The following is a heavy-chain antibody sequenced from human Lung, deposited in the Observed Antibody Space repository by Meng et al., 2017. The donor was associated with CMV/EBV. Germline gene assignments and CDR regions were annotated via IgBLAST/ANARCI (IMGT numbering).Heavy chain of an antibody. V-gene: IGHV3-15*01. CDR3: ATDPMVGASRSSAKKLDY. Sequence: NAWMSWVHQAPGTGLEWLGRIKSKTDDRPTDYASHVTGRLTISRDESENRLYLQMNGLKTEDTAVYYCATDPMVGASRSSAKKLDYWGQGTLVTVSS. CDR2: IKSKTDDRPT. D-gene: IGHD1-26*01. CDR1: NAW. J-gene: IGHJ4*02.